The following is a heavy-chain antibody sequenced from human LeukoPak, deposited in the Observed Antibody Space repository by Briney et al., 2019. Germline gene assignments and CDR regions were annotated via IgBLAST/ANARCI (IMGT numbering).Heavy chain of an antibody. CDR3: ARDGSGSPDY. V-gene: IGHV3-30-3*01. Sequence: GGSLRLSCAASGFTFSSYAMHWVRQAPGKGLEWVAVISYDGSNKYYADSVRGRFTISRDNSKNTLYLHMNSLRAEDTAVYYCARDGSGSPDYWGQGTLVTVSS. D-gene: IGHD6-19*01. J-gene: IGHJ4*02. CDR2: ISYDGSNK. CDR1: GFTFSSYA.